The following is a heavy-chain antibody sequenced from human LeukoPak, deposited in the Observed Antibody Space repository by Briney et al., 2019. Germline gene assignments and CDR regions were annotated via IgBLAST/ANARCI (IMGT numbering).Heavy chain of an antibody. V-gene: IGHV5-10-1*01. CDR2: IDPSDSYT. CDR3: ARHRMPGIAVAASGY. D-gene: IGHD6-19*01. CDR1: GYSFTSYW. J-gene: IGHJ4*02. Sequence: RGESLKISCKGSGYSFTSYWISWVRQMPGKGLEWMGRIDPSDSYTNYSPSFQGHVTISADKSISTAYLQWSSLKASDTAMYYCARHRMPGIAVAASGYWGQGTLVTVSS.